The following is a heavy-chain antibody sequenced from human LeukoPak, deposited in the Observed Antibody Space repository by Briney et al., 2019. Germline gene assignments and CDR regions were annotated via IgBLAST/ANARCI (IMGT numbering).Heavy chain of an antibody. CDR2: IIPIFGTA. CDR1: GGTFSSYA. D-gene: IGHD1-1*01. CDR3: AYNGAIPYYYYYMDV. J-gene: IGHJ6*03. Sequence: SVKVSCKASGGTFSSYAISWVRQAPGQGLEWMGGIIPIFGTANYAQKFQGRVTITTDESTSTAYMELSSLRSEDTAVYYCAYNGAIPYYYYYMDVWGKGTTVTVSS. V-gene: IGHV1-69*05.